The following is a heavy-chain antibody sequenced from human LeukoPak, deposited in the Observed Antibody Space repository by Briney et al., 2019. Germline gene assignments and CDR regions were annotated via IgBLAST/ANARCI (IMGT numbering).Heavy chain of an antibody. CDR2: IRSKAYGGTT. J-gene: IGHJ4*02. CDR3: TRELQTTVVTAPSDY. CDR1: GFTLGDYA. D-gene: IGHD4-23*01. Sequence: PGRSLRLSCTASGFTLGDYAMSWFRQAPGKGLEWVGFIRSKAYGGTTEYAASVKGRFTISRDDSKSIAYLQMNSLKTEDTAVYYCTRELQTTVVTAPSDYWGQGTLVTVSS. V-gene: IGHV3-49*03.